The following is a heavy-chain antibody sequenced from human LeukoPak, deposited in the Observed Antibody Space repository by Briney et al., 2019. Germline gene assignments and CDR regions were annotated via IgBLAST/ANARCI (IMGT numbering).Heavy chain of an antibody. CDR2: IYYSGST. V-gene: IGHV4-30-4*08. J-gene: IGHJ4*02. CDR1: GGSISSGDYY. CDR3: AREYRGYSYGSINY. D-gene: IGHD5-18*01. Sequence: SETLSLTCTVSGGSISSGDYYWSWIRQPPGKGLEWIGYIYYSGSTYYNPSLKSRVTISVDTSKNQFSLKLSSVTAADTAVYYCAREYRGYSYGSINYWGQGTLVTVSS.